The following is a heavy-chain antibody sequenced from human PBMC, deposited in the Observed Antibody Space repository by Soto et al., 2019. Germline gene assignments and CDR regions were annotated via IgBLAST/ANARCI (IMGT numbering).Heavy chain of an antibody. Sequence: PSETLSLTCTVSGGSISSSSYYWGWIRQPPGKGLEWIGYIYYSGSTNYNPSLKSRVTISVDTSKNQFSLKLSSVTAADTAVYYCSSQYSSSWSPFDYWGQGTLVTVSS. D-gene: IGHD6-13*01. J-gene: IGHJ4*02. CDR2: IYYSGST. CDR3: SSQYSSSWSPFDY. CDR1: GGSISSSSYY. V-gene: IGHV4-61*05.